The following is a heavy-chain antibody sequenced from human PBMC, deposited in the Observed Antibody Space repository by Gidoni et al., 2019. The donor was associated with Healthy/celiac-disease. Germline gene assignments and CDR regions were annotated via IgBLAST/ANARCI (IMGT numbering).Heavy chain of an antibody. V-gene: IGHV3-7*04. D-gene: IGHD2-15*01. CDR1: GITLSSYW. CDR2: IKQDGSEK. CDR3: ARRGRTVVNTSFDY. J-gene: IGHJ4*02. Sequence: EVQLVESGGGLVQPGGSLRLSCAASGITLSSYWMSWVRQAPGKGLEWVANIKQDGSEKYYVDSGKGRFTISRDNAKNSLYLQMNSLRAEDTAVYYCARRGRTVVNTSFDYWGQGTLVTVSS.